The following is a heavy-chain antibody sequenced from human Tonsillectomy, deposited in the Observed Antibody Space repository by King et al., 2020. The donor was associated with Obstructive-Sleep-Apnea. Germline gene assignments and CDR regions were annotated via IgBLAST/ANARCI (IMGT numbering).Heavy chain of an antibody. J-gene: IGHJ5*02. CDR1: GGSISSGDYY. CDR3: ARGGNYDILTGYWFDP. CDR2: IYYSGST. Sequence: VQLQESGPGLVKPSQTLSLTCTVSGGSISSGDYYWSWIRQPPGKGLEWIGYIYYSGSTYYNPSLKSRVTISVDTSKNQFSLKLSSVTAADTAVYYCARGGNYDILTGYWFDPWGQGTLVTVSS. D-gene: IGHD3-9*01. V-gene: IGHV4-30-4*01.